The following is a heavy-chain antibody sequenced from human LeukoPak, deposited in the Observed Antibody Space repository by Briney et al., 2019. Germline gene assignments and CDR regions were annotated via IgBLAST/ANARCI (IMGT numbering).Heavy chain of an antibody. CDR2: ISGSGGST. D-gene: IGHD1-26*01. CDR3: AKDGGPSSSGSQFFNY. Sequence: GGSLRLSCAASGFTFSNYALNWVRQAPGKGLEWVSVISGSGGSTYYADSVKGRFTISRDNSKNTLYLQMDSLRVEDTAVYYCAKDGGPSSSGSQFFNYWGQGALVTVSS. V-gene: IGHV3-23*01. J-gene: IGHJ4*02. CDR1: GFTFSNYA.